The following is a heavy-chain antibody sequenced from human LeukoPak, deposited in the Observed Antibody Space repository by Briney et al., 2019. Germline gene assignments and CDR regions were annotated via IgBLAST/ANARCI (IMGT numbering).Heavy chain of an antibody. V-gene: IGHV3-53*01. CDR2: LYSGGAT. CDR3: ARGSGYASSWGFDY. CDR1: GIIVSDNY. J-gene: IGHJ4*02. D-gene: IGHD2-2*01. Sequence: GGSLRLSCAASGIIVSDNYMNWVRQAPGKGLEWVSVLYSGGATYYADTVKGRFTISRDNSQNTLFLQMDNLRAVDTAVYYCARGSGYASSWGFDYWGLGTLVTVSS.